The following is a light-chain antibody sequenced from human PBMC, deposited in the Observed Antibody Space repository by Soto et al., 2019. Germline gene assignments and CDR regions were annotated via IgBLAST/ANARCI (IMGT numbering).Light chain of an antibody. V-gene: IGLV2-8*01. CDR1: SSDVGGYNY. CDR2: EVS. CDR3: SSYAGSNNYV. J-gene: IGLJ1*01. Sequence: QSVLTQPPSASGSLGQSVTISCTGTSSDVGGYNYVSWYQQHPGKAPKLMIYEVSKRPSGVPDRFSGSKSGNTASLTVSGLQAEDEADYYCSSYAGSNNYVFETGTKVTVL.